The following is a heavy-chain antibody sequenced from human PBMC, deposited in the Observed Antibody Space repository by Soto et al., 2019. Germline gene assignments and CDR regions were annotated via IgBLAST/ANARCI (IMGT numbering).Heavy chain of an antibody. CDR1: GYTFTSYG. Sequence: QVQLVQSGAEVKKPGASVKVSCKASGYTFTSYGISWVRQAPGQGLEWMGWISAYNGNTNYAQKLQGRVTMTTDTSTSSAYMELRSLRSGDTAVYYCARESFHYGSGSYSPYYYYGMDVWGQGTTVTVSS. J-gene: IGHJ6*02. D-gene: IGHD3-10*01. V-gene: IGHV1-18*01. CDR2: ISAYNGNT. CDR3: ARESFHYGSGSYSPYYYYGMDV.